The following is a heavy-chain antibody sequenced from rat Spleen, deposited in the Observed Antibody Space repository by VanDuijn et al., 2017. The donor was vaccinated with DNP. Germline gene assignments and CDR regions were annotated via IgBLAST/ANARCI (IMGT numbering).Heavy chain of an antibody. CDR1: GFSLMDYS. V-gene: IGHV2-19*01. D-gene: IGHD2-3*01. J-gene: IGHJ2*01. CDR2: IWSDGST. Sequence: QVQRKESGPGLVQPSQTLSLTCTVSGFSLMDYSVHWVRQPPGKGLEWMGTIWSDGSTDCNSALKSRLSISRDTSKSQVFLKMNSLQTEDTAIYFCNRGYGLWGQGVMVTVSS. CDR3: NRGYGL.